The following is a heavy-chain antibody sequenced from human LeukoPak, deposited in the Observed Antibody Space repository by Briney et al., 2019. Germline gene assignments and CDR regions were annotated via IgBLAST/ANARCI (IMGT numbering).Heavy chain of an antibody. J-gene: IGHJ4*02. D-gene: IGHD2-2*01. CDR3: ARMAVVPAAIDY. V-gene: IGHV3-48*02. Sequence: GGSLRLSCAASGFTFSGYSMNWVRQAPGKGLEWVSYIGSSSSTIYYADSVKGRFTISRDNAKNSLYLQMNSLRDEDTAVYYCARMAVVPAAIDYWGQGTLVTVSS. CDR1: GFTFSGYS. CDR2: IGSSSSTI.